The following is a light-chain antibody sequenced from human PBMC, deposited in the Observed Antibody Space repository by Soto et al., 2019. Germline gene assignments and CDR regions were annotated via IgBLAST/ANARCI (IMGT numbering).Light chain of an antibody. V-gene: IGLV1-44*01. CDR2: SDN. Sequence: QSVLTQPPSASWTPGQRVTISCSGSSSNIGSNTVNWFQQLPGTAPKLLIYSDNRRPSGVPGRFSGSKSGTSASLAISGLQSEDEADYYCAAWDDSLNGRHVFGTGTKVTVL. CDR1: SSNIGSNT. J-gene: IGLJ1*01. CDR3: AAWDDSLNGRHV.